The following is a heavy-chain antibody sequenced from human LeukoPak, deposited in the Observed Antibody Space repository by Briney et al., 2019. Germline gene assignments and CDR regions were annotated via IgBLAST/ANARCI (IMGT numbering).Heavy chain of an antibody. J-gene: IGHJ4*02. V-gene: IGHV1-18*01. D-gene: IGHD2-2*01. Sequence: ASVKVSCKASGGTFSSYTISWVRQAPGQGLEWMGWVSAYNGNTNYAQKLQGRVTMTTDTSTSTAYMELRSLRSDDTAVYYCARDHRVVPAATLYWGQGTLVTVSS. CDR3: ARDHRVVPAATLY. CDR1: GGTFSSYT. CDR2: VSAYNGNT.